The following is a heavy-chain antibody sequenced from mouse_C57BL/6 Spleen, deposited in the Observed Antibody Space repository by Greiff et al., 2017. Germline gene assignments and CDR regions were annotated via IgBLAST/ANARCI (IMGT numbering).Heavy chain of an antibody. CDR3: ATYGSSYGYFDV. Sequence: VQLQQSGAELARPGASVKLSCKASGYTFTSYGISWVKQRTGQGLEWIGEIYPRSGNTYYNEKFKGKATLTADKSSSTAYMELRSLTSEDSAVYFCATYGSSYGYFDVWGTGTTVTVSS. V-gene: IGHV1-81*01. D-gene: IGHD1-1*01. J-gene: IGHJ1*03. CDR2: IYPRSGNT. CDR1: GYTFTSYG.